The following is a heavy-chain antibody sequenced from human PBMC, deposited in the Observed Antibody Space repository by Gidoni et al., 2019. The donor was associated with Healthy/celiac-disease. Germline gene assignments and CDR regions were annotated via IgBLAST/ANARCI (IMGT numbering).Heavy chain of an antibody. CDR3: AKGIRGYFDWVGDAFDI. V-gene: IGHV3-23*01. J-gene: IGHJ3*02. CDR2: ISGSGGST. CDR1: GFTFRSYA. Sequence: EVQLLESGGGLVQPGGSLRLSCAASGFTFRSYAMSWVRQAPGKGLEWVSAISGSGGSTYYADSVKGRFTISRDNSKNTLYLQMNSLRAEDTAVYYCAKGIRGYFDWVGDAFDIWGQGTMVTVSS. D-gene: IGHD3-9*01.